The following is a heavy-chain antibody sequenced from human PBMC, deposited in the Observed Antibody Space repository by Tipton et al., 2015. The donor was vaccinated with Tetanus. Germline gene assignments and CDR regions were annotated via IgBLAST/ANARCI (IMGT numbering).Heavy chain of an antibody. D-gene: IGHD2-2*01. V-gene: IGHV3-7*01. Sequence: SLRLSCAASGFTFSNYWMHWVRQAPGKGLEWVANIRQDGSEKYYSDSVKGRFTISRDNAKSSLYLQMNSLRVEDTAVYYCNGGSTRAYFDYWGLGTLVTVSS. CDR3: NGGSTRAYFDY. CDR2: IRQDGSEK. J-gene: IGHJ4*02. CDR1: GFTFSNYW.